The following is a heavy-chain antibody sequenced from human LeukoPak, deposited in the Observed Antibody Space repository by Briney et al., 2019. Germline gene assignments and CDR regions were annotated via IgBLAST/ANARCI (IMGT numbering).Heavy chain of an antibody. CDR2: IYRNADGGTT. J-gene: IGHJ6*02. CDR3: TTDSYCSTTTCYASSNYHYGLDA. D-gene: IGHD2-2*01. V-gene: IGHV3-15*05. Sequence: GGSLRLSCAASGFTFSNAWMTWVRQAPGKGLEWVGRIYRNADGGTTDYAAPVKGRFTISRDDSKNTLYLQMNSLKTEDTAVYYCTTDSYCSTTTCYASSNYHYGLDAWGQGTSVTVSS. CDR1: GFTFSNAW.